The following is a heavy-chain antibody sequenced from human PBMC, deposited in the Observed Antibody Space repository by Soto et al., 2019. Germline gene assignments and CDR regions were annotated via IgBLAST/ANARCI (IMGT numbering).Heavy chain of an antibody. CDR2: ISYDGSNK. CDR1: GFTFSSYG. V-gene: IGHV3-30*18. CDR3: AKDSIRLHWYYFDY. J-gene: IGHJ4*02. D-gene: IGHD4-4*01. Sequence: QVQLVESGGGVVQPGRSLRLSCAASGFTFSSYGMHWVRQAPGKGLEWVAVISYDGSNKYYADSVKGRFTVSRDNSKNMLYLQMNSLRAEDTAVYYCAKDSIRLHWYYFDYWGQGTLVTVSS.